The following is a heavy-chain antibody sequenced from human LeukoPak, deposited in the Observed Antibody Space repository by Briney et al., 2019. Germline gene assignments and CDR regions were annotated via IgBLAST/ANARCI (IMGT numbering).Heavy chain of an antibody. CDR1: GFTLSRYE. Sequence: GGSLRLSWVASGFTLSRYEMSWVRQDPGRGLEWVANISSSAATTYYADAVKGRSTITRDNAKTSLYLQMNSLRAEDTAVYCCARAEYQPFYYGIDVWGQGTTVSVSS. CDR2: ISSSAATT. CDR3: ARAEYQPFYYGIDV. D-gene: IGHD2-2*01. J-gene: IGHJ6*02. V-gene: IGHV3-48*03.